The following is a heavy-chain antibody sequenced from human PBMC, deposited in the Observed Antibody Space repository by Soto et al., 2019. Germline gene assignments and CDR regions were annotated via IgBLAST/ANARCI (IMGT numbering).Heavy chain of an antibody. V-gene: IGHV3-23*01. J-gene: IGHJ4*02. CDR2: ISGSGGST. D-gene: IGHD2-15*01. Sequence: GGSLRLSCAASGFTFSSYAMSWVRQAPGKGLEWVSAISGSGGSTYYADSVKGRFTISRDNSKNTLYLQMNSLRAEDTAVYYCAKGQRIVVVVAANYFDYWGQGTLVTVPQ. CDR1: GFTFSSYA. CDR3: AKGQRIVVVVAANYFDY.